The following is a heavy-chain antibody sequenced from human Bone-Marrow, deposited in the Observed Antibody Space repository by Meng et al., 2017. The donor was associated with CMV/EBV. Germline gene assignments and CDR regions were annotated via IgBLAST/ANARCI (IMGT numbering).Heavy chain of an antibody. D-gene: IGHD6-13*01. Sequence: GESLKISCAASGFTFSSYSMNWVRQAPGKGLEWVSSISSSSSYIYYADSVKGRFTISRDNAKNSLYLQMNSLRAEDTAVYYCAREGSSWYYYFEYWGQGTLVTVSS. CDR3: AREGSSWYYYFEY. CDR2: ISSSSSYI. J-gene: IGHJ4*02. V-gene: IGHV3-21*01. CDR1: GFTFSSYS.